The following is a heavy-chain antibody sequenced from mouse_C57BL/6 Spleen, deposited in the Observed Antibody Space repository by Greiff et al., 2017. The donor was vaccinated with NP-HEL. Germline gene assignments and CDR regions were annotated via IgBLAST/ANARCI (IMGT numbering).Heavy chain of an antibody. V-gene: IGHV1-50*01. CDR3: LAAVVATKYFDV. D-gene: IGHD1-1*01. J-gene: IGHJ1*03. CDR2: IDPSDSYT. Sequence: QVQLQQPGAELVKPGASVKLSCKASGYTFTSYWMQWVKQRPGQGLEWIGEIDPSDSYTNYNQKFKGKATLTVDTSSSTAYMQLSSLTSEDSAVYYCLAAVVATKYFDVWGTGTTVTVSS. CDR1: GYTFTSYW.